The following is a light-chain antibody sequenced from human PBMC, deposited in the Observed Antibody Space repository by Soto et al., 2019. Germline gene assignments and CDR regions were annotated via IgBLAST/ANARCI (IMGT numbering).Light chain of an antibody. Sequence: EIVLTQSPGPLSLSPGERATLSCRSSQSVSSSYLAWYQQKPGQAPRLLIYGASSRATGIPDRFSGSGSGTDFTLTISRLEPEDFAVYYCQQYGSSPPTLGQGTKVDIK. CDR2: GAS. J-gene: IGKJ1*01. V-gene: IGKV3-20*01. CDR1: QSVSSSY. CDR3: QQYGSSPPT.